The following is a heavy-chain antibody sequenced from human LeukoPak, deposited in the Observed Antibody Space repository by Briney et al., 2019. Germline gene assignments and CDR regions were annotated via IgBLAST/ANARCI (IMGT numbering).Heavy chain of an antibody. V-gene: IGHV4-59*08. J-gene: IGHJ3*02. CDR3: ARHWGYDAFDI. CDR1: GDSISLYY. Sequence: SETLSLTCTVSGDSISLYYWSWIRQPPGKGLEWIGYIYDSGTTNYNPSLKSRVTTSIDTSKNQFSLKLSSVTAADTAVYYCARHWGYDAFDIWGQGTMVTVSS. D-gene: IGHD3-16*01. CDR2: IYDSGTT.